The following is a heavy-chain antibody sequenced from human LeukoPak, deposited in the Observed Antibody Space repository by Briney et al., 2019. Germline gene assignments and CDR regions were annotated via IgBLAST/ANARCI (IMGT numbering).Heavy chain of an antibody. Sequence: TGGSLRLSCAASGFTFSSYGMHWVRQAPGKGLEWVAFIRYDGSNKYYAGSVKGRFTISRDNSKNTLYLQMNSLRAEDTAVYYCAKDSSIAARLGYYFDYWGQGTLVTVSS. CDR3: AKDSSIAARLGYYFDY. D-gene: IGHD6-6*01. J-gene: IGHJ4*02. CDR1: GFTFSSYG. V-gene: IGHV3-30*02. CDR2: IRYDGSNK.